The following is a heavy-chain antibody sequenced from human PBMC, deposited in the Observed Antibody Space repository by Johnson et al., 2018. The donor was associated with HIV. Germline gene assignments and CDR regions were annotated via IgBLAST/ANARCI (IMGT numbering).Heavy chain of an antibody. V-gene: IGHV3-30*14. Sequence: VQLVESGGGVVQPGRSPRLSCAASGFTFSSYAMHWVRQAPVKGLEWVAFISYDGSNKYYADSVKGRFTISRDNSKNTLYLQMNSLRAEDTAVYYCTTGAFHAYDMWGQGTMVTVSA. CDR3: TTGAFHAYDM. CDR2: ISYDGSNK. D-gene: IGHD1-1*01. CDR1: GFTFSSYA. J-gene: IGHJ3*02.